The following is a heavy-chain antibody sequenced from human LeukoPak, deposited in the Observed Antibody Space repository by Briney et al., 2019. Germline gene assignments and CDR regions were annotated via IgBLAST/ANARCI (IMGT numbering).Heavy chain of an antibody. CDR2: IYYSGST. V-gene: IGHV4-31*03. J-gene: IGHJ4*02. CDR3: ARELEGQIDY. D-gene: IGHD3-3*01. CDR1: GGSIGSGGYY. Sequence: SETLSLTCTVSGGSIGSGGYYWSWIRQHPGKGLEWIGYIYYSGSTYYNPSLKSRVTISVDTSKNQFSLKLSSVTAADTAVYYCARELEGQIDYWGQGTLVTVSS.